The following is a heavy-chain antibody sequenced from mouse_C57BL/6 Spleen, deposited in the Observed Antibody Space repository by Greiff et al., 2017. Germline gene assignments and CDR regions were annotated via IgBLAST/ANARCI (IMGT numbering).Heavy chain of an antibody. D-gene: IGHD1-1*01. CDR3: ARRGVVAPYAMDY. CDR1: GYTFTSYG. J-gene: IGHJ4*01. CDR2: IYPRSGNT. V-gene: IGHV1-81*01. Sequence: QVQLQQSGAELARPGASVKLSCKASGYTFTSYGISWVKQRTGQGLEWIGEIYPRSGNTYYNEKFKGKGTLTADKSSSTAYMELRSLTSEDSAVYFCARRGVVAPYAMDYWGQGTSVTVSS.